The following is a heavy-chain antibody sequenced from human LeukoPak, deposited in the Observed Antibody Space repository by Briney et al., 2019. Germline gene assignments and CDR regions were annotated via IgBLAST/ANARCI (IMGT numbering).Heavy chain of an antibody. Sequence: SETLSLTCTVSGGSISSYYWSWIRQPPGKGLEWIGYIYYSGSTNYNPSLKSRVTISVDTSKNQFSLKLSSVTAADTAVYYCARTVNTAFAYYYYYMDVWGKGTTVTVSS. J-gene: IGHJ6*03. CDR1: GGSISSYY. CDR2: IYYSGST. V-gene: IGHV4-59*08. CDR3: ARTVNTAFAYYYYYMDV. D-gene: IGHD5-18*01.